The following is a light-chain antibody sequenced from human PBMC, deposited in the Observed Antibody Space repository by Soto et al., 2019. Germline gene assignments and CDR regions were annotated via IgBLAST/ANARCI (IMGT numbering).Light chain of an antibody. J-gene: IGKJ4*01. CDR1: QSISRS. CDR2: DAS. V-gene: IGKV3-15*01. CDR3: HQYKDWPLT. Sequence: EIGLTQSAAILSVSKGERATLSCRASQSISRSLAWYQQKPGQAPRLLISDASTRATGIPARFSGSGSGTEFTLTISSLQSEDFALYYCHQYKDWPLTFGGGTKV.